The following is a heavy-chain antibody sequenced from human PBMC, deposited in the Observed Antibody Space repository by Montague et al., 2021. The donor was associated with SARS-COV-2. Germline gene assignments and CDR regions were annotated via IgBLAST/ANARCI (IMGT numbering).Heavy chain of an antibody. CDR2: IHHGGST. Sequence: SETLSLTCAVHGGSFSTYSWNWIRQPPGKGLEWIGEIHHGGSTNYNPSLKSRVTISADTSKNQFSLKLSSVTAADTAVYYCARGFDYWGQGTPVTVSS. V-gene: IGHV4-34*01. CDR1: GGSFSTYS. J-gene: IGHJ4*02. CDR3: ARGFDY.